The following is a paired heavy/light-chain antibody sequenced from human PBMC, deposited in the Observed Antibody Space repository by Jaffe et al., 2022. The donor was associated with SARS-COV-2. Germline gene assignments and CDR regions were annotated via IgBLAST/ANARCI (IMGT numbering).Heavy chain of an antibody. Sequence: EVQLVETGGGSIQPGGSLRLSCAASGFTVSNNYMSWVRQAPGQGLEWVSAIYSGASTYYADSVKGRFTISRDNSKNTLYLQMSSLRAEDTAVYYCARQTSHNYYYFYMDVWGKGTTVTVSS. CDR1: GFTVSNNY. D-gene: IGHD2-2*01. CDR2: IYSGAST. J-gene: IGHJ6*03. CDR3: ARQTSHNYYYFYMDV. V-gene: IGHV3-53*02.
Light chain of an antibody. CDR1: QSVSSN. Sequence: EIVMTQSPVTLSVSPGERATLSCRASQSVSSNLAWYQQKPGQAPRLLIYGASTRATGIPARFSGSGSGTEFTLTISSLQSEDFALYFCQQYNNWPPYTFGQGTKVEI. J-gene: IGKJ2*01. V-gene: IGKV3-15*01. CDR3: QQYNNWPPYT. CDR2: GAS.